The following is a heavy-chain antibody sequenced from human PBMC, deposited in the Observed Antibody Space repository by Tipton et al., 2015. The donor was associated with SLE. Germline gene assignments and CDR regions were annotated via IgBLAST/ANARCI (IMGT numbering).Heavy chain of an antibody. V-gene: IGHV4-61*02. Sequence: TLSLTCTVSGDSFSSGSSSWNWVRQPAGKGLEWIGLIYNSGITNYNPSLQSRVTLSVDMSKNQFSLRLSSVTAADTGVYYCARHVGVAYYYAMDVWGQGTTVVISS. CDR2: IYNSGIT. J-gene: IGHJ6*02. CDR1: GDSFSSGSSS. D-gene: IGHD6-19*01. CDR3: ARHVGVAYYYAMDV.